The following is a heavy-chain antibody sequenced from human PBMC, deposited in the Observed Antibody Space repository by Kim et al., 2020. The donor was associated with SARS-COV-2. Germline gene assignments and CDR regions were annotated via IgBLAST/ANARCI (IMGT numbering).Heavy chain of an antibody. CDR2: IDCGNGNT. Sequence: ASVKVSCKTSGHFFTRDSIHWVRQAPGQGLEWMVGIDCGNGNTIYSQKFQGRVTFTTDTSVSTAYMELSFLRSEDSAVYYCLGGFYFDYWGQGTLVTVSS. J-gene: IGHJ4*02. D-gene: IGHD3-16*01. CDR1: GHFFTRDS. CDR3: LGGFYFDY. V-gene: IGHV1-3*01.